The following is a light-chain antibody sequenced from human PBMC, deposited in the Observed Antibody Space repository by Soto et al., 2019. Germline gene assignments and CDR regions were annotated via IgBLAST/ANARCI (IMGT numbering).Light chain of an antibody. CDR3: CSYAGGSTHVV. CDR2: EGN. Sequence: QSALTQPASVSGSPGQSITISCTGTTSDAVIYNLVAWYQQYSGSAPRLVIYEGNKRPSGVSSRFSGSNSDNKASLTISGLQAEDEDDYFCCSYAGGSTHVVFGAGTKLTVL. CDR1: TSDAVIYNL. J-gene: IGLJ2*01. V-gene: IGLV2-23*01.